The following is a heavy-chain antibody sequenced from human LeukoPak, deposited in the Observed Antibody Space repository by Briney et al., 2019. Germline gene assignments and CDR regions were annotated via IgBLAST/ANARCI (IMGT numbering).Heavy chain of an antibody. CDR3: ASEGYDSSGYYYRFDY. J-gene: IGHJ4*02. V-gene: IGHV1-69*04. CDR2: IIPILGIA. Sequence: SVKVSCKASGGTFSSYAISWVRQAPGQGLEWMGRIIPILGIANYAQKFQGRVTITADKSTSTAYMELSSLRSEDTAVYYCASEGYDSSGYYYRFDYWGQGTLVTVSS. D-gene: IGHD3-22*01. CDR1: GGTFSSYA.